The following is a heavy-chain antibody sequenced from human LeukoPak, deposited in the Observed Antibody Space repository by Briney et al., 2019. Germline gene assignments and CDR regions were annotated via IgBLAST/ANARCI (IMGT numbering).Heavy chain of an antibody. D-gene: IGHD3-3*01. Sequence: SETLSLTCAVYGGSFSGYYWSWIRQPPGKGLEWIGEINHSGSTNYNPSLKSRVTISVDTSKNQFSLKLSSVTAADTAVYYCARGRTIFGVVIRVNFDYWGQGTLVTVSS. V-gene: IGHV4-34*01. J-gene: IGHJ4*02. CDR3: ARGRTIFGVVIRVNFDY. CDR1: GGSFSGYY. CDR2: INHSGST.